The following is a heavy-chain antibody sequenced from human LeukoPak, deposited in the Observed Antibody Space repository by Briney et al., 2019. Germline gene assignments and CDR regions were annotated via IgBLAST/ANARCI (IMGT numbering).Heavy chain of an antibody. J-gene: IGHJ4*02. CDR1: GFTFSSHS. CDR2: ISNSSDYI. D-gene: IGHD5-12*01. CDR3: ARGLYSGYD. Sequence: PGRSLRLSCAASGFTFSSHSMNWVRQAPGKGLEWVSSISNSSDYIYYADSVKGRFTISRDNAKNSLYLQMNSLRAEDTAVYYCARGLYSGYDWGQGTLVTVSS. V-gene: IGHV3-21*01.